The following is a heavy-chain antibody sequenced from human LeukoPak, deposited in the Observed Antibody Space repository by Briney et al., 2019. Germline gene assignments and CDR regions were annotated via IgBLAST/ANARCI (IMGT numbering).Heavy chain of an antibody. CDR2: INPNSGGT. CDR1: GYTFTGYY. CDR3: ARGPVVTAIHISFLMGFLLDY. J-gene: IGHJ4*02. Sequence: GASVKVSCKASGYTFTGYYMHWVRQAPGQGLEWMGWINPNSGGTNYAQKFQGRVTMTRDTSISTAYIELSRLRSDDTAVYYCARGPVVTAIHISFLMGFLLDYWGQGTLVTVSS. V-gene: IGHV1-2*02. D-gene: IGHD2-21*02.